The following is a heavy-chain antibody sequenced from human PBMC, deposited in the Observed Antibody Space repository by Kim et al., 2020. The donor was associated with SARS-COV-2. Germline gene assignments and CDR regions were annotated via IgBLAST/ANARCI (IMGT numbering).Heavy chain of an antibody. D-gene: IGHD2-15*01. Sequence: SVQGQVTISADKSISTAYLQWSSLKASDTAMYYCARGYCSGGSCAEYFQHWGQGTLVTVSS. V-gene: IGHV5-51*01. CDR3: ARGYCSGGSCAEYFQH. J-gene: IGHJ1*01.